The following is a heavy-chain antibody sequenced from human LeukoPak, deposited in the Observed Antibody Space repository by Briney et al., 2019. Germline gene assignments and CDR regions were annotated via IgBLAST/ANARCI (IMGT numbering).Heavy chain of an antibody. D-gene: IGHD3-22*01. CDR1: GFTFSSYA. Sequence: GGSLRLSCAASGFTFSSYAMSWVRQAPGKGLEWVSAISGSGGSTYYADSVKGRFTISRDNSKNTLYLQMNSLRAEDTALYYCAKEGIRSSGYWGPLYYYYMDVWGKGTTVTISS. CDR3: AKEGIRSSGYWGPLYYYYMDV. J-gene: IGHJ6*03. V-gene: IGHV3-23*01. CDR2: ISGSGGST.